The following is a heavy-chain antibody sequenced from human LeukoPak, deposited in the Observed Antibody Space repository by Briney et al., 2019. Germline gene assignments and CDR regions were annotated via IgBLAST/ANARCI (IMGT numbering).Heavy chain of an antibody. J-gene: IGHJ6*04. Sequence: GGSLRLSCAASGFTFSTYSMTWVRQAPGKGLEWVSYISSSSSTIHYADSVKGRFTISRDNAKNSLYLQMNSLRAEDTAVYYCARDLLWFGEVMDVWGKGTTVTVSS. V-gene: IGHV3-48*01. CDR1: GFTFSTYS. D-gene: IGHD3-10*01. CDR2: ISSSSSTI. CDR3: ARDLLWFGEVMDV.